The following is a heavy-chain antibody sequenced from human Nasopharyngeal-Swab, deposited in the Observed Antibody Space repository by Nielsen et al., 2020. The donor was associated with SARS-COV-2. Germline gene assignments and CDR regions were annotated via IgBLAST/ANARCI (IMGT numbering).Heavy chain of an antibody. J-gene: IGHJ4*02. CDR2: ISWNSGSI. CDR3: AKGGNYYDSSGHIDY. Sequence: SLKISCAASGFTFDDYAMHWVRQAPGKGLEWVSGISWNSGSIGYADSVKGRFTISRGNAKNSLYLQMNSLRAEDTALYYCAKGGNYYDSSGHIDYWGQGTLVTVSS. CDR1: GFTFDDYA. V-gene: IGHV3-9*01. D-gene: IGHD3-22*01.